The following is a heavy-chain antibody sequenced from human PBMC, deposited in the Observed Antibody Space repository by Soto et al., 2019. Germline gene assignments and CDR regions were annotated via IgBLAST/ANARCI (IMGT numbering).Heavy chain of an antibody. D-gene: IGHD4-4*01. J-gene: IGHJ4*02. V-gene: IGHV3-30*02. CDR3: AKDPRGGYSILSIDY. CDR1: GFTLENYG. Sequence: GGSLRLSCVASGFTLENYGMHWVRQAPGRGLEWVAVMWNDGSNKYYVESVKGRFTVSRDNSRNTLHLQMNSLRADDTAVYYCAKDPRGGYSILSIDYWGQGTQVTVSS. CDR2: MWNDGSNK.